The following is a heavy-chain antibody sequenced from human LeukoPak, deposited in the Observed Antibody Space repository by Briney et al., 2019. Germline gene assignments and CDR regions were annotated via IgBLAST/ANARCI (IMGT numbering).Heavy chain of an antibody. CDR1: GFTFSSYS. CDR3: ARVRVRVLNSYGMDV. CDR2: ISSSSSYI. D-gene: IGHD3-10*01. J-gene: IGHJ6*02. V-gene: IGHV3-21*01. Sequence: KPGGSLRLSCAASGFTFSSYSMNWVRQAPGKGLESVSSISSSSSYIYYADSVKGRFTISRDNAKNSLYLQMNSLRAEDTAVYYCARVRVRVLNSYGMDVWGQGTTVTVSS.